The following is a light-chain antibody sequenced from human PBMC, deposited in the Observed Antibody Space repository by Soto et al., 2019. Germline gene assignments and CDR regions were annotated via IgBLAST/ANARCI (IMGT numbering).Light chain of an antibody. Sequence: QSVLTQPPSASGTPGQRVTHSCPGSTSNIGSNTVNWYQQLPGTAPKLLIYSNNQRPSGVPDRFSGSKFAASASVAVSGLQSEDEADYYCAAWDDSLSGYVFGTGTKVTVL. V-gene: IGLV1-44*01. CDR3: AAWDDSLSGYV. CDR2: SNN. CDR1: TSNIGSNT. J-gene: IGLJ1*01.